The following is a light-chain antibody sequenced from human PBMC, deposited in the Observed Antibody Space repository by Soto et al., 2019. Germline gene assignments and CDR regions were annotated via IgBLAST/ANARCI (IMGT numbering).Light chain of an antibody. J-gene: IGLJ2*01. CDR3: AAWDDSRVV. CDR1: SSNIGSNY. Sequence: QSVLTQPPSASGTPGQRVTISCSGSSSNIGSNYVYWYQQLPETAPKLLIYRNNQRPSGVPDRFSGSKSGTSASLAISGLRSEDEADYYCAAWDDSRVVFGGGTQLTVL. V-gene: IGLV1-47*01. CDR2: RNN.